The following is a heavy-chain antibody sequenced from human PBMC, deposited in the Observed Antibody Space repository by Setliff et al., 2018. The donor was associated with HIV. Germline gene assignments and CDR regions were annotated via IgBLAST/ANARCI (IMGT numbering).Heavy chain of an antibody. J-gene: IGHJ4*02. CDR2: INPKSGAT. CDR3: ARSDHSSGYYYNFDY. Sequence: ASVKVSCKTSGYSFTGYYVNWVRQAPGQGLEWMGRINPKSGATNLAQKFQGRVTMTRDTSISTAYMVLSRLRSDDTAVYYCARSDHSSGYYYNFDYWGQGTLVTVSS. D-gene: IGHD3-22*01. CDR1: GYSFTGYY. V-gene: IGHV1-2*06.